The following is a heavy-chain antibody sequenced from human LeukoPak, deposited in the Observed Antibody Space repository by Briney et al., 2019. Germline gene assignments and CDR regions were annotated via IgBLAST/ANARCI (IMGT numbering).Heavy chain of an antibody. J-gene: IGHJ4*02. D-gene: IGHD6-19*01. V-gene: IGHV3-20*04. Sequence: GGSLRLSCAASGFTFDDYGMSWVRQAPGKGLEWVSGINWNGGSTGYADSVKGRFTVSRDNAKNSLNLQMNSLRAEDTAVYYCARDGFFDITVAGTFDFWGQGTLVTVSS. CDR3: ARDGFFDITVAGTFDF. CDR2: INWNGGST. CDR1: GFTFDDYG.